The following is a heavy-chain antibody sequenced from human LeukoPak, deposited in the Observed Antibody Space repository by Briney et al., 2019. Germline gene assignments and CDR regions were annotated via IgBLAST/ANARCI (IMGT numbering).Heavy chain of an antibody. CDR2: IYYSGST. Sequence: SETLSLTCTVSGGSISSYYWSWIRQPPGKGLEWIGYIYYSGSTNYNPSLKSRVTISVDTSKNQFSLKLSSVTAADTAVYYCARRQRWLQFYAFDIWGQGTMVTVSS. CDR3: ARRQRWLQFYAFDI. CDR1: GGSISSYY. J-gene: IGHJ3*02. D-gene: IGHD5-24*01. V-gene: IGHV4-59*01.